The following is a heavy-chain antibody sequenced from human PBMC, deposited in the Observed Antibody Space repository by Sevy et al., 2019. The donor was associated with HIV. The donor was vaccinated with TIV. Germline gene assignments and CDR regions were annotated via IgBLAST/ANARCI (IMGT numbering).Heavy chain of an antibody. V-gene: IGHV3-48*01. CDR3: AREGIVVVPAAMRYYYYYGMDV. Sequence: GGSLRLSCAASGFTFSSYSMNWVRQAPGNGLEWVSYISSSSSTIYYADSVKGRFTISRDNAKNSLYLQMNSLRAEDTAVYYCAREGIVVVPAAMRYYYYYGMDVWGQGTTVTVSS. D-gene: IGHD2-2*01. CDR1: GFTFSSYS. CDR2: ISSSSSTI. J-gene: IGHJ6*02.